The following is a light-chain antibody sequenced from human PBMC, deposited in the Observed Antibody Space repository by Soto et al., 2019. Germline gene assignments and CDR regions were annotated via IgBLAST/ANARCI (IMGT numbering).Light chain of an antibody. CDR3: QQYDKWPHT. Sequence: EMVMTQSPATLSVSPGERATLSCRASQNLSRNLAWYQQHPCQAPRLLILYASTRATGIPARFSGSGSGTDFSLTISSLQSEDFAVYYCQQYDKWPHTFGQGTKLEIK. V-gene: IGKV3-15*01. CDR1: QNLSRN. J-gene: IGKJ2*01. CDR2: YAS.